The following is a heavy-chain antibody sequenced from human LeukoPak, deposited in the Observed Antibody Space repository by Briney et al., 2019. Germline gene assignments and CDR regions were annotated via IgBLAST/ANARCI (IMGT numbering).Heavy chain of an antibody. CDR2: MSWNSGSI. V-gene: IGHV3-9*01. CDR1: GFTFDDYA. D-gene: IGHD6-13*01. CDR3: AKEIAAAGDSPFDY. J-gene: IGHJ4*01. Sequence: PGGSLRLSCAASGFTFDDYAMHWVRQAPGKGLEWVSGMSWNSGSIGYADSVKGRFTISRDNAKNSLYLQMNSLRAEDTALYYCAKEIAAAGDSPFDYWGQGTLVTVSS.